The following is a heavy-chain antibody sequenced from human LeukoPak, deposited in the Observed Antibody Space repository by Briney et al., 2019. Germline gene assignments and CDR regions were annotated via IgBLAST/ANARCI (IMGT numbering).Heavy chain of an antibody. D-gene: IGHD5-24*01. Sequence: PGAPPQTCSQGVGSIFTYYWSGGGRPLPGKGGGGGGIISTGDSDTRYSPSFQVQVTISADKSISTAYLQWSSLRASDTAMYYCARCGEMATISSCYFDYWGQGTLVTVSS. V-gene: IGHV5-51*01. J-gene: IGHJ4*02. CDR1: GSIFTYYW. CDR3: ARCGEMATISSCYFDY. CDR2: ISTGDSDT.